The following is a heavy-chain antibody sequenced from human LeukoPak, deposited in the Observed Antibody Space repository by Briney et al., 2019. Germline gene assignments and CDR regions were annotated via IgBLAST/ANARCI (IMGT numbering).Heavy chain of an antibody. Sequence: SVKVSCKASGGTFSSYAISWVRQAPGQGLEWMGRIIPIFGAANYAQKFQGRVTITTDESTSTAYMELSSLRSEDTAVYYCARGPYGEFDYWGQGTLVTVSS. CDR3: ARGPYGEFDY. CDR1: GGTFSSYA. CDR2: IIPIFGAA. J-gene: IGHJ4*02. D-gene: IGHD4-17*01. V-gene: IGHV1-69*05.